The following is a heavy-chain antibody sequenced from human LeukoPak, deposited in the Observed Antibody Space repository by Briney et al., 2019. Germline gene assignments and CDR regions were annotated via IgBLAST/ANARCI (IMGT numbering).Heavy chain of an antibody. CDR3: ARAVPAAGFSLSGTRFDP. D-gene: IGHD2-2*01. CDR2: INPNSGGT. V-gene: IGHV1-2*02. J-gene: IGHJ5*02. Sequence: ASVKVSCKASGYTFTVYYMHWVRQAPGQGLEWMGWINPNSGGTNYAQKFQGRVTMTRDTSISTAYMELSRLRSDDTAVYYCARAVPAAGFSLSGTRFDPWGQGTLVTVSS. CDR1: GYTFTVYY.